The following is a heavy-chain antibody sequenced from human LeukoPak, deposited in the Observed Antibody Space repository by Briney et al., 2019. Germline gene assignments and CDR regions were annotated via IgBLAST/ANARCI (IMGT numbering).Heavy chain of an antibody. D-gene: IGHD1-26*01. CDR2: MHYSVTT. CDR3: SRNDRGRPADY. V-gene: IGHV4-39*01. J-gene: IGHJ4*02. Sequence: SETLSLTCTVSGGSINNSPYYWGWIRQPPGKKLEWIVSMHYSVTTYYNPSLKSRVTISVDTSKNQFSLRLIAVTAADTAVFYCSRNDRGRPADYWGQGTLVTVSS. CDR1: GGSINNSPYY.